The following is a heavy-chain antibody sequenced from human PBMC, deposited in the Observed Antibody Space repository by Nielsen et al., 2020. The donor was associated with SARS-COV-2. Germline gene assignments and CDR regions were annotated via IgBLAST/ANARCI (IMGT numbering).Heavy chain of an antibody. V-gene: IGHV3-30-3*01. D-gene: IGHD3-10*01. CDR3: ARYGSGSPHFDY. J-gene: IGHJ4*02. CDR1: GFTFSSYA. CDR2: ISYDGSNK. Sequence: GESLKISCAASGFTFSSYAMHWVRQAPGKGLEWVAVISYDGSNKYYADSVKGRFTISRDNSKNTLYLQMNSLRAEDTAVYYCARYGSGSPHFDYWGQGTLVTVSS.